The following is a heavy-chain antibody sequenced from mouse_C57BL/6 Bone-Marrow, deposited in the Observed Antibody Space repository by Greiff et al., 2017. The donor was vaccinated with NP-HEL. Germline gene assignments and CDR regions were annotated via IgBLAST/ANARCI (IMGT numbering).Heavy chain of an antibody. J-gene: IGHJ4*01. V-gene: IGHV1-61*01. D-gene: IGHD1-1*01. CDR3: ALITTVDYYAMDY. CDR2: IYPSDSET. Sequence: QVQLKQPGAELVRPGSSVKLSCKASGYTFTSYWMDWVKQRPGQGLEWIGNIYPSDSETHYNQKFKDKATLTVDKSSSTAYMQLSSLTSEDSAVYYCALITTVDYYAMDYWGQGTSVTVSS. CDR1: GYTFTSYW.